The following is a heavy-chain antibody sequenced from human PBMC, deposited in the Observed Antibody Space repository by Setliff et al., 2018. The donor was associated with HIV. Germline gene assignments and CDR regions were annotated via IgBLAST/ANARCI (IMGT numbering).Heavy chain of an antibody. D-gene: IGHD3-22*01. CDR1: GFTFSDYY. Sequence: GGSLRLSCAASGFTFSDYYMSWIRQAPGKGLEWVSYISSSSSYTNYADSVTGRFTIYRDNAKNSLYLQMNRLTAEDTAVYYCGTYRSMIQQSLDAVDIWGQGTMFTVSS. J-gene: IGHJ3*02. V-gene: IGHV3-11*03. CDR3: GTYRSMIQQSLDAVDI. CDR2: ISSSSSYT.